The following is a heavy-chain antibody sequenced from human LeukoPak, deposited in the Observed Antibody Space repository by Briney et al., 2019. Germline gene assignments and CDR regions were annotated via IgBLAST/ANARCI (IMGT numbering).Heavy chain of an antibody. CDR3: ARGAEYSRSISTNDY. V-gene: IGHV1-46*01. D-gene: IGHD6-6*01. CDR2: INPSGGST. Sequence: ASVKVSCKASGYTFTSYYMHWVRQAPGEGLEWMGIINPSGGSTSYAQKFQGRVTMTRDMSTSTVYMELSSLRSEDTAVYYCARGAEYSRSISTNDYWGQGTLVTVSS. J-gene: IGHJ4*02. CDR1: GYTFTSYY.